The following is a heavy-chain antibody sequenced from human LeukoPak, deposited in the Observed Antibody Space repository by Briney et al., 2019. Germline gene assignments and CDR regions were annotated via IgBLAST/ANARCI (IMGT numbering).Heavy chain of an antibody. V-gene: IGHV1-2*02. D-gene: IGHD3-16*02. CDR3: ARDVSRNYDYVWGSYRAFDY. Sequence: ASVKVSCKASGYTFTGYYMHWVRQAPGQGLEWMGWINPNSGGTNYAQKFQGRVTMTRDTSISTAYMELSRLRSDDTAVYYCARDVSRNYDYVWGSYRAFDYWGQGTLVTVSS. CDR2: INPNSGGT. J-gene: IGHJ4*02. CDR1: GYTFTGYY.